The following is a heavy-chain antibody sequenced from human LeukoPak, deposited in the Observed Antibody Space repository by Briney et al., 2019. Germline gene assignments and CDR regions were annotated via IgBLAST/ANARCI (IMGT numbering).Heavy chain of an antibody. D-gene: IGHD3-3*01. CDR2: IHPNEKQT. Sequence: GGSLRLSCAASGFTFTRHYMSWVRQAPGKGLEWVAKIHPNEKQTHYVDSMKGRFTISRDNSKNTLYMQMNSLRAEDTAVYYCAKDFWSMVGYMDVWGQGTTVSVSS. V-gene: IGHV3-7*03. CDR1: GFTFTRHY. J-gene: IGHJ6*02. CDR3: AKDFWSMVGYMDV.